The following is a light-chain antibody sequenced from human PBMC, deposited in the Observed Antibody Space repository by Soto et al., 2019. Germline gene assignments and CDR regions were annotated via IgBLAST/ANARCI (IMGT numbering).Light chain of an antibody. V-gene: IGLV2-14*01. CDR3: SSYTSSSPA. J-gene: IGLJ2*01. CDR2: DVS. CDR1: SSDVGGYNY. Sequence: QSALTQRASVSGSPGQSITISCTGTSSDVGGYNYVSWYQQHPGKAPKLMIYDVSNRPSGVSNRFSGSKSGNTASLTISGLQAEDEADYYCSSYTSSSPAFGAGTKVTVL.